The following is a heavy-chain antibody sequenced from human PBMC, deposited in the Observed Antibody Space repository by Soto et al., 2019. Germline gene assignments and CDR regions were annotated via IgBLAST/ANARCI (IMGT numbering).Heavy chain of an antibody. D-gene: IGHD6-13*01. CDR2: ISYDGSEK. V-gene: IGHV3-30*18. CDR3: AKDRRSSWTFDY. J-gene: IGHJ4*02. CDR1: GFTFSSSG. Sequence: QVQLVESGGGVVQPGRSLRLSCAASGFTFSSSGMHWVRQAPGKGLEWVAVISYDGSEKYYGDSVKGRVTVSRDNSENPVHLEMNSLRAEDTAVYYCAKDRRSSWTFDYWGQGTLVTVSS.